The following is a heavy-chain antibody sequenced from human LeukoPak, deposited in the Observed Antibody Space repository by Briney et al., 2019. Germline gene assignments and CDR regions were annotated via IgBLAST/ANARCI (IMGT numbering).Heavy chain of an antibody. CDR2: MNPNSGNT. V-gene: IGHV1-8*01. D-gene: IGHD3-10*01. CDR1: GYTFTSYD. J-gene: IGHJ6*03. CDR3: ARAVRGVIIKNYYYYMDV. Sequence: GASVKVSCKASGYTFTSYDINWVRQATGQGLEWMGWMNPNSGNTGYAQKFQGRVTMTRNTSISTAYMELSSLRSGDTAVYYCARAVRGVIIKNYYYYMDVWGKGTTVTVSS.